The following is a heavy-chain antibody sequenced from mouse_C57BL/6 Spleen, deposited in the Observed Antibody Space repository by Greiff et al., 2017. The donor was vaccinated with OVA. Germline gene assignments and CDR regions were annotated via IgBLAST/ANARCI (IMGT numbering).Heavy chain of an antibody. CDR3: ARRWGYAMDY. J-gene: IGHJ4*01. Sequence: QVQLQQSGPELVKPGASVKISCKASGYAFSSSWMNWVKQRPGKGLEWIGRIYPGDGVTNYNGKFKGKATLTADKSSSTAYMQLSSLTSEDSAVYFCARRWGYAMDYWGQGTSVTVSS. CDR2: IYPGDGVT. CDR1: GYAFSSSW. V-gene: IGHV1-82*01. D-gene: IGHD1-1*02.